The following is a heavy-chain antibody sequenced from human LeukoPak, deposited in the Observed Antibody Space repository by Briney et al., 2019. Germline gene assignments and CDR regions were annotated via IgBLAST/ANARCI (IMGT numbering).Heavy chain of an antibody. CDR1: GGSISSGGYY. D-gene: IGHD6-25*01. CDR3: ARVEQRPIEGVDNWFDP. V-gene: IGHV4-31*03. Sequence: KPSETLSLTCTVSGGSISSGGYYWSWIRQHPGKGLEWIGYIYYSGSTYYNPSLRSRVTISVDTSKNQFSLKLSSVTAADTAVYYCARVEQRPIEGVDNWFDPWGQGTLVTVSS. CDR2: IYYSGST. J-gene: IGHJ5*02.